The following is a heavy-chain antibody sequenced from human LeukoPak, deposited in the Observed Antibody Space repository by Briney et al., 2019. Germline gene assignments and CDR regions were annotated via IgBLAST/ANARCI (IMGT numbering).Heavy chain of an antibody. CDR3: ARARTAAAGLFDY. Sequence: GGSLRLSCSASGFTFSSFAMHWVRQAPGKGLEYVAAISRSGGSTYYADSVKGRFTISRDNSKNTLYLQMNSLRAEDTAVYYCARARTAAAGLFDYWGQGTLVTVSS. V-gene: IGHV3-64*04. D-gene: IGHD6-25*01. CDR2: ISRSGGST. J-gene: IGHJ4*02. CDR1: GFTFSSFA.